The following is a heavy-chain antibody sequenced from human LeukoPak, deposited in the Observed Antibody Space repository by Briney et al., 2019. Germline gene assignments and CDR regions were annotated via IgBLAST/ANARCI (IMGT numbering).Heavy chain of an antibody. CDR3: ARDLGARIIGTTGY. D-gene: IGHD1-20*01. CDR2: ISSSSSYI. J-gene: IGHJ4*02. V-gene: IGHV3-21*01. Sequence: GGSLRLSCAVSGFIFRSYSMNWVRQAPGKGLEWVSSISSSSSYIYYADSVKGRFTISRDNAKSSLYLQMSSLRAEDTAVYYCARDLGARIIGTTGYWGQGTLVTVSS. CDR1: GFIFRSYS.